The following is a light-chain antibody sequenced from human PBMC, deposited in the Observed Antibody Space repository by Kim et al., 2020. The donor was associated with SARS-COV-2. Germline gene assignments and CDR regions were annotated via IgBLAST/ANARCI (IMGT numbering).Light chain of an antibody. CDR3: QQYNNWPLWT. J-gene: IGKJ1*01. Sequence: SLGERATLSCRASQRVSSNLAWYQQKPGQAPRLLIYGASTRATGIPARFSGSWSGTEFTLTISSLQSEDFAVYYCQQYNNWPLWTFGQGTKVDIK. CDR1: QRVSSN. V-gene: IGKV3-15*01. CDR2: GAS.